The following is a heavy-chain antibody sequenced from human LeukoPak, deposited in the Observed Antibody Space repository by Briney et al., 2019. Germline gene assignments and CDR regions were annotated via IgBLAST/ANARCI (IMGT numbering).Heavy chain of an antibody. CDR3: ARGVMTTVTFPFGY. Sequence: GASVKVSCKASGYTLTGYYMHWVRQAPGQGLEWMGWINPNSGGTNYAQKFQGRVTMTRDTSISTAYMELSRLRSDDTAVYYCARGVMTTVTFPFGYWGQGTLVTVSS. D-gene: IGHD4-17*01. CDR2: INPNSGGT. J-gene: IGHJ4*02. V-gene: IGHV1-2*02. CDR1: GYTLTGYY.